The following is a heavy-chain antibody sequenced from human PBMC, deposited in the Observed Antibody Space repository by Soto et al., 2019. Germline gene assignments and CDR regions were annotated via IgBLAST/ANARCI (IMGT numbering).Heavy chain of an antibody. J-gene: IGHJ6*02. CDR1: GFTFSGSA. V-gene: IGHV3-73*01. D-gene: IGHD2-15*01. Sequence: PGGSLRLSCAASGFTFSGSAMHWVRQASGKGLEWVGRIRSKANSYATAYAASVKGRFTTSRDDSKNTAYLQMNSLKTEDTAVYYCTRQYCSGGSCYPNYYYGMDVWGQGTTVTVSS. CDR2: IRSKANSYAT. CDR3: TRQYCSGGSCYPNYYYGMDV.